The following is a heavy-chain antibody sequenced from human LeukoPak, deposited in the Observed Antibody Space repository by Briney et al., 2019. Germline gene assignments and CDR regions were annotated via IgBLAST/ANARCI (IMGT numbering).Heavy chain of an antibody. V-gene: IGHV1-3*01. J-gene: IGHJ5*02. CDR3: ARARVYGSGSLDWFDP. D-gene: IGHD3-10*01. CDR2: INAGNGNT. CDR1: GYTFTSYA. Sequence: GASVKVSCTASGYTFTSYAMHWVRQAPGQRLEWMGWINAGNGNTKYSQKFQGRVTITRDTSASTAYMELSSLRSEDTAVYYCARARVYGSGSLDWFDPWGQGTLVTVSS.